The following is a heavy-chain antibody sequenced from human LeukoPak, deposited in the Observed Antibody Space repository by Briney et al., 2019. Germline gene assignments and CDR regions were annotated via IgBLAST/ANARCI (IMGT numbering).Heavy chain of an antibody. CDR2: ISYDGSNE. D-gene: IGHD6-19*01. CDR1: GFTFSSYV. J-gene: IGHJ4*02. V-gene: IGHV3-30*04. CDR3: AKIRVQWPIDY. Sequence: PGRSLRLSCAASGFTFSSYVMHWVRQAPGKGLEWVAIISYDGSNEYYADSVKGRFTISRDNSKNTLYLQMNSLRAADTAVYYCAKIRVQWPIDYWGQGTLVTVSS.